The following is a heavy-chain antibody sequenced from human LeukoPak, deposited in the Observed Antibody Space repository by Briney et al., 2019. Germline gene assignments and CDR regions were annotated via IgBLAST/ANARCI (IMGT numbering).Heavy chain of an antibody. D-gene: IGHD6-19*01. CDR2: TYYRSKWYN. V-gene: IGHV6-1*01. CDR3: ASKPVAVDKFDY. CDR1: GDIVSSNSAA. J-gene: IGHJ4*02. Sequence: SQTLSLTCAISGDIVSSNSAAWNWIRQSPSRGLEWLGRTYYRSKWYNDYAVSVKSRITINPDTSKNQFSLKLSSLTAADTAVYYCASKPVAVDKFDYWGQGTLVTVSS.